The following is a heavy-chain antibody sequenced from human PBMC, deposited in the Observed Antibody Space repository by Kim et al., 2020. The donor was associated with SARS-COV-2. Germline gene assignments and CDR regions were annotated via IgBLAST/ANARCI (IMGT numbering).Heavy chain of an antibody. Sequence: STDCNPSRTSRVTISVDTSKKQFSLHLYSVTAADTAVYYCARGDGCSLDFGYWGQGTLVTVSS. J-gene: IGHJ4*02. CDR2: ST. D-gene: IGHD2-15*01. V-gene: IGHV4-59*09. CDR3: ARGDGCSLDFGY.